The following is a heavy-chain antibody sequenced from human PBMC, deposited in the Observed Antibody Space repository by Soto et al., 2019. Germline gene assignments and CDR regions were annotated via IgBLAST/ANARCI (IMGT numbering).Heavy chain of an antibody. CDR1: GFTFTTYA. Sequence: EVQLLESGGGLVQPGGSLRLSCAASGFTFTTYAMTWVRRAPGKGLEWVSAISGSGGSTYYADSVKGRFTISRDSSKNTVFLQMNSLRAEDTAVYYCAKNWDTTFSSSSHWGQGTLGTVSS. J-gene: IGHJ4*02. D-gene: IGHD6-6*01. CDR3: AKNWDTTFSSSSH. CDR2: ISGSGGST. V-gene: IGHV3-23*01.